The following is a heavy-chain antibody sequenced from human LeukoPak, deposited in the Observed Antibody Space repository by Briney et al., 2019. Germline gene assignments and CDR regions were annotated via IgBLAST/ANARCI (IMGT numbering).Heavy chain of an antibody. J-gene: IGHJ6*02. Sequence: GGSLRLSCAASGFTVSSNYMSWVRQAPGKGLEWVSVIYSGGSTYYADSVKGRFTISRDNSKNTLYLQMNSLRAEDTAVYYCAKGDSSGYYWGVYYYYGMDVWGQGTTVTVSS. V-gene: IGHV3-53*01. CDR2: IYSGGST. D-gene: IGHD3-22*01. CDR1: GFTVSSNY. CDR3: AKGDSSGYYWGVYYYYGMDV.